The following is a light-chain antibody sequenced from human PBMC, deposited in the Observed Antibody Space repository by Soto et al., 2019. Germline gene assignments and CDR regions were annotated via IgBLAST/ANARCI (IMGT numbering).Light chain of an antibody. J-gene: IGLJ1*01. CDR1: NSNIGSNS. CDR3: GAWDDGLFGYV. CDR2: SNH. Sequence: QSVLTQPPSASGTPGQRVTISCSGSNSNIGSNSVSWYQQLPGTAPKLLIYSNHQRPSEVPDRFSGSKSDTSASLAISGLRSEDEADYYCGAWDDGLFGYVFGPGPKATVL. V-gene: IGLV1-47*02.